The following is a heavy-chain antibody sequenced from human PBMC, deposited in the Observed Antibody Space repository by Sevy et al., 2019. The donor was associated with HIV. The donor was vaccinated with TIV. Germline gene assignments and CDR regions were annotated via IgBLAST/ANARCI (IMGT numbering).Heavy chain of an antibody. CDR3: AIGISVVATMGVWFDP. D-gene: IGHD5-12*01. CDR1: GYTFASYG. CDR2: ISNFNSNK. Sequence: ASVKVSCKASGYTFASYGITWVRQAPGQGLEWMGWISNFNSNKKSAQKFQDRLTLTTDTSTSTAFMELTSLRTDDTAFYDCAIGISVVATMGVWFDPWGQGTLVTVSS. J-gene: IGHJ5*02. V-gene: IGHV1-18*01.